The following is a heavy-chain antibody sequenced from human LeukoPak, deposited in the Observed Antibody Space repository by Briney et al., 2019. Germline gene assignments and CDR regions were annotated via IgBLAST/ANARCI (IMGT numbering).Heavy chain of an antibody. Sequence: GGSLRLSCAASGFTFDDYAMHWVRQAPGKGLEWVSLISWVGGSTYYADSVKARFTISRDDSKNSLYLQMNSLRAEDTALYYCAKTFSSTVTYDAFDIWGQGTMVTVSS. V-gene: IGHV3-43D*03. D-gene: IGHD4-11*01. CDR2: ISWVGGST. CDR3: AKTFSSTVTYDAFDI. CDR1: GFTFDDYA. J-gene: IGHJ3*02.